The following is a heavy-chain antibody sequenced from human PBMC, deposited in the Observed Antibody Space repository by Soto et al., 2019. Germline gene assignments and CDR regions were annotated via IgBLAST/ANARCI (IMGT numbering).Heavy chain of an antibody. V-gene: IGHV1-69*12. CDR2: IIPIFGTA. J-gene: IGHJ5*02. Sequence: QVQLVQSGAEVKKPGSSVKVSCKASGGTFSSYAISWVRQAPGQGLEWMGGIIPIFGTANYAQKFQGRVTITANECTSTAYMELSSLRSEDTAVYYCARYGEPPQFDPWGQGTLVTVSS. CDR1: GGTFSSYA. CDR3: ARYGEPPQFDP. D-gene: IGHD4-17*01.